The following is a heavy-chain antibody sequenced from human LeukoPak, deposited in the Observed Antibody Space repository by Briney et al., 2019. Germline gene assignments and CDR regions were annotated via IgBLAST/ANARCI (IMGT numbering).Heavy chain of an antibody. D-gene: IGHD6-19*01. CDR3: ARAPGGVAVDY. V-gene: IGHV3-30*04. Sequence: GGSLRLSCAVSGFTFSNYAMHWVRQAPGKGLEWVAVISYDGSNKYYADSVKGRFTISRDNSKNTLYLQMNSLRAEDTAVYYCARAPGGVAVDYWGQGTLVTVSS. CDR1: GFTFSNYA. CDR2: ISYDGSNK. J-gene: IGHJ4*02.